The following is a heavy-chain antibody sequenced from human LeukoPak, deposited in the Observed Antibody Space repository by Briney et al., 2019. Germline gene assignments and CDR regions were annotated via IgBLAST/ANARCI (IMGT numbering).Heavy chain of an antibody. CDR3: ARSIASVSSH. CDR2: IKVDGTEK. CDR1: GFTFSSHR. V-gene: IGHV3-7*01. D-gene: IGHD6-13*01. Sequence: GGSLRLSSAASGFTFSSHRMSWVRQAPGKGLEWLANIKVDGTEKYYVDSVKGRFTISRDNAKNSLYLQMNSLRAEDTAVYYCARSIASVSSHWGQGTLVTVSS. J-gene: IGHJ4*02.